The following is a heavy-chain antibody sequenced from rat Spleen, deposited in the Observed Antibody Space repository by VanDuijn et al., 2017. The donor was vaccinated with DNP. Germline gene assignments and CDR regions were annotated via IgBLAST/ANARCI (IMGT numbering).Heavy chain of an antibody. CDR1: GFTFSDYY. CDR3: ARWNSGHFDY. J-gene: IGHJ3*01. CDR2: IRYDGGST. Sequence: EVQLVESGGDLVQPGRSLKLSCAASGFTFSDYYMAWVRQAPTKGLEWVAYIRYDGGSTYYGDSVKGRFTISRDNAKNTLYLQMNSLRSEDMATYYCARWNSGHFDYWGHGTLVTVSS. D-gene: IGHD4-3*01. V-gene: IGHV5-22*01.